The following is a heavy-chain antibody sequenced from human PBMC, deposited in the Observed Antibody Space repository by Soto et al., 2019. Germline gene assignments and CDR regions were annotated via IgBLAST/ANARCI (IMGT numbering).Heavy chain of an antibody. CDR1: GGTFSSYA. CDR3: ARDLDYYDSTNRRMYYYYYGMDV. Sequence: ASVKVSCKXSGGTFSSYAISWVRQAPGQGLEWMGGIIPIFGTANYAQKFQGRVTITADESTSTAYMELSSLRSEDTAVYYCARDLDYYDSTNRRMYYYYYGMDVWGQGTTVTVSS. CDR2: IIPIFGTA. V-gene: IGHV1-69*13. D-gene: IGHD3-22*01. J-gene: IGHJ6*02.